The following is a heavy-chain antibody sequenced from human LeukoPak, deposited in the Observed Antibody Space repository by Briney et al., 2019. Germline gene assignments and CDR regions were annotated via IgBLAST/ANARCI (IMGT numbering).Heavy chain of an antibody. CDR1: GGSISSYY. CDR2: ISYSGST. CDR3: AREGTAGTNLNWFDP. D-gene: IGHD1-1*01. Sequence: SETLSLTCTVSGGSISSYYWSWIRQPPGKGLEWIGYISYSGSTNFNPSLKSRVTISVDTSKNQFSLKLSSLTAADTAVYYCAREGTAGTNLNWFDPWGQGTLVTVSS. V-gene: IGHV4-59*01. J-gene: IGHJ5*02.